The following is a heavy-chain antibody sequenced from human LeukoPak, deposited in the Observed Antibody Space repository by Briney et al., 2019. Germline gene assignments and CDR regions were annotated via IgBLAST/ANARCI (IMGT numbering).Heavy chain of an antibody. J-gene: IGHJ3*02. CDR1: GFSLSTSGVG. CDR2: IYWDDDK. CDR3: AHRLAPYDFWSGYHRTRLLRPTENSDAFDI. D-gene: IGHD3-3*01. Sequence: SGPTLVNPTQTLTLTCTFSGFSLSTSGVGVGWIRQPPGKALEWLALIYWDDDKRYSPSLKSRLTITKDTSKNQVVLTMTNMDPVDTATYYCAHRLAPYDFWSGYHRTRLLRPTENSDAFDIWGQGTMVTVSS. V-gene: IGHV2-5*02.